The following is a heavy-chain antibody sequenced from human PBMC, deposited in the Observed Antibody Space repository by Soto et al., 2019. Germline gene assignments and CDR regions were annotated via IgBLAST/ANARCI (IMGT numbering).Heavy chain of an antibody. CDR1: GYTFTGHY. V-gene: IGHV1-2*02. CDR3: GRGRSGQIVVFF. D-gene: IGHD1-26*01. J-gene: IGHJ4*02. CDR2: IGPESGAT. Sequence: ASVKVSCKASGYTFTGHYIHWVRQAPEQGPEWMGEIGPESGATRYAQKFQGRVAMTRDTSITTVYMELKNLSPDDTAVYYCGRGRSGQIVVFFWGQGTPVTVSS.